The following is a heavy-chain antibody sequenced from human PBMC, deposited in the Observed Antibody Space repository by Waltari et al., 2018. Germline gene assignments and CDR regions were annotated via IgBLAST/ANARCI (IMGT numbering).Heavy chain of an antibody. CDR3: ARDPLYGSYEFDC. CDR2: ISWNSDYI. CDR1: GFTLHHYA. Sequence: EVQLVESGGGLVQPARSLRLSCAASGFTLHHYAMHWVRQAPGKGREWVSGISWNSDYINYADSVKGRFTISRDKNFLYLQMNSLRAEDTAFYYCARDPLYGSYEFDCWGQGTLVTVSS. D-gene: IGHD1-26*01. J-gene: IGHJ4*02. V-gene: IGHV3-9*01.